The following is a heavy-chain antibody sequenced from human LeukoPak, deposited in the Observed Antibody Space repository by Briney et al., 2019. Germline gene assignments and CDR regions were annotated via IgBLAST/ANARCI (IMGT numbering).Heavy chain of an antibody. CDR1: GFTFSSYA. CDR3: AKGATLDYGGNPRDAFDI. Sequence: GGSLRLSCAASGFTFSSYAMSWVRQAPGKGLEWVAVISYDGSNKYYADSVKGRFTISRDNSKNTLYLQMNSLRAEDTAVYYCAKGATLDYGGNPRDAFDIWGQGTMVTVSS. D-gene: IGHD4-23*01. J-gene: IGHJ3*02. V-gene: IGHV3-30*18. CDR2: ISYDGSNK.